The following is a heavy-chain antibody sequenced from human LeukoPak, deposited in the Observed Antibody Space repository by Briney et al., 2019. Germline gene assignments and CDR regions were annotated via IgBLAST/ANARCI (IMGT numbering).Heavy chain of an antibody. CDR3: ARDPGSGHFDY. CDR1: GFTFSSYA. V-gene: IGHV3-30-3*01. J-gene: IGHJ4*02. D-gene: IGHD3-10*01. CDR2: ISYDGSNK. Sequence: GGSLRLSCAASGFTFSSYAMHWVRQAPGKGLEWVAVISYDGSNKYYADSVKGRFTISRDNSKNTLYLQMNSLRAEDTAVYYCARDPGSGHFDYWGQGTLVTVSS.